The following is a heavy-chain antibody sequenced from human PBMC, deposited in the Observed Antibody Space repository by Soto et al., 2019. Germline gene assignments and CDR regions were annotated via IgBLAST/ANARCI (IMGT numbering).Heavy chain of an antibody. CDR3: ARETKLDFWRKGLDV. J-gene: IGHJ6*02. Sequence: GASVKVSCKASGYTFTTYDINWVRQAPGQGLEWLGWMDPNSGSTGYAQNFQGRITMTRNISRNTAHMELSSLQSEDTAVYYCARETKLDFWRKGLDVWGQGTTVTVSS. V-gene: IGHV1-8*01. CDR2: MDPNSGST. D-gene: IGHD3-3*01. CDR1: GYTFTTYD.